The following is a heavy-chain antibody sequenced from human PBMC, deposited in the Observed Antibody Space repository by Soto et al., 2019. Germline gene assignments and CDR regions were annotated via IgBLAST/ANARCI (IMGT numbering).Heavy chain of an antibody. D-gene: IGHD6-6*01. Sequence: PGGSLRLSCAASGFTFSSYAMSWVRQAPGKGLEWVSAISGSGGSTYYADSVKGRFTISRDNSKNTLYLQMNSLRAEDTAVYYCAKAPTSIAARRNYYYYYGMDVWGQGTTVTVSS. CDR1: GFTFSSYA. CDR3: AKAPTSIAARRNYYYYYGMDV. J-gene: IGHJ6*02. CDR2: ISGSGGST. V-gene: IGHV3-23*01.